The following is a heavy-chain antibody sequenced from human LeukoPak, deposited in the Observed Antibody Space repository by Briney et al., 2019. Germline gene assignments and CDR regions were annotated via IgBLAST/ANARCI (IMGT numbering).Heavy chain of an antibody. CDR2: IYYSGST. D-gene: IGHD2-2*01. Sequence: PSETLSLTCTVSGGSISSSSYYWGWIRQPPGKGLEWIGSIYYSGSTYYNPSLKSRVTISVDPSKNQFSLKLSSVTAADTAVYYCARVYCSSTSCSDAFDIWGQGTMVTVSS. CDR1: GGSISSSSYY. V-gene: IGHV4-39*01. CDR3: ARVYCSSTSCSDAFDI. J-gene: IGHJ3*02.